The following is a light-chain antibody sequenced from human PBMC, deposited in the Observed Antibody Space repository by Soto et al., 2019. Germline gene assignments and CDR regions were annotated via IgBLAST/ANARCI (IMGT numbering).Light chain of an antibody. CDR3: CSSAAVSTFDGM. J-gene: IGLJ3*02. CDR2: EGI. CDR1: STDVGSYNL. V-gene: IGLV2-23*03. Sequence: QSALTQPASVSGSPGQSITISCTGISTDVGSYNLVSWYQQHPGKAPQLMIYEGIKRPSGVSDRFSASESGNTASLTISGLHAEYESDYYCCSSAAVSTFDGMFGGGTKLTVL.